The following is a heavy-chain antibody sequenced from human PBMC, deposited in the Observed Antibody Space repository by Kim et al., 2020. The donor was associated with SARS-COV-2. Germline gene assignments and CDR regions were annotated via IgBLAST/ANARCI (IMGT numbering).Heavy chain of an antibody. CDR3: ARVWGYYYPLDY. CDR1: GFTFSSYG. J-gene: IGHJ4*02. V-gene: IGHV3-33*01. D-gene: IGHD3-22*01. CDR2: IWYDGSNK. Sequence: GGSLRLSCAASGFTFSSYGMHWVRQAPGKGLEWVAVIWYDGSNKYYADSVKGRFTISRDNSKNTLYLQMNSLRAEDTAVYYCARVWGYYYPLDYWGQGTLVTVSS.